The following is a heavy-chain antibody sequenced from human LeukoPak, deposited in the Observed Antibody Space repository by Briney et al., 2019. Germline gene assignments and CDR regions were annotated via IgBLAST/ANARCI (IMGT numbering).Heavy chain of an antibody. V-gene: IGHV1-8*03. Sequence: ASVKVSCTASGYTFTSYDINWVRQATGQGLEWMGWMNPNSGNTGYAQKFQGRVTITRNTSISTAYMELSSLRSEDTAVYYCATSLGDYGGNSWGQGTLVTVSS. J-gene: IGHJ4*02. CDR2: MNPNSGNT. D-gene: IGHD4-23*01. CDR3: ATSLGDYGGNS. CDR1: GYTFTSYD.